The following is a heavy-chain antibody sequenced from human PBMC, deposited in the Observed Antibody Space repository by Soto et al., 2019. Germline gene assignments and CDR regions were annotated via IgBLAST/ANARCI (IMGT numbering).Heavy chain of an antibody. CDR3: ARDLTPGRLLRYFYWLSPDYYYYGMDV. D-gene: IGHD3-9*01. J-gene: IGHJ6*02. V-gene: IGHV1-18*01. Sequence: QVQLVQSGAEVKKPGASVKVSCKSSGYTFTSYGISWVRQAPGQGLEWMGWISAYNGNTNYAQKLQGRVTMTTDTSTSTAYMELRSLRSDDTAVYYCARDLTPGRLLRYFYWLSPDYYYYGMDVWGQGTTVTVSS. CDR2: ISAYNGNT. CDR1: GYTFTSYG.